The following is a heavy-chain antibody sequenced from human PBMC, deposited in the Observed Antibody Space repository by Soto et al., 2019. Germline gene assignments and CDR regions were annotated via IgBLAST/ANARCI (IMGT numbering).Heavy chain of an antibody. J-gene: IGHJ6*02. CDR3: ARPSYYDSSGYYGGRDYYYGMDV. Sequence: PGESLKISCKGSGYSFTSYWIGWVRQMPGKGLEWMGIIYPGDSDTRYSPSFQGQVTISADKSISTAYLQWSSLKASDTAMHYCARPSYYDSSGYYGGRDYYYGMDVWGQGTTVTVSS. CDR2: IYPGDSDT. CDR1: GYSFTSYW. D-gene: IGHD3-22*01. V-gene: IGHV5-51*01.